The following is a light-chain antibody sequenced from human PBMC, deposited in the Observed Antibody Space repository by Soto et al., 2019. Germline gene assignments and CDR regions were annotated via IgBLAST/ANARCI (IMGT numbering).Light chain of an antibody. V-gene: IGKV2D-29*02. J-gene: IGKJ5*01. CDR2: EVS. CDR1: QSLLSSGGETY. Sequence: DIVMSQTPLSLSVTPGQPASISCRSSQSLLSSGGETYLFWYLQRPGQSPQLLIYEVSNRISAVPDRFIGSGSGTDFTLKISRVEAEDACVYYYMQSTQLPLTFGQGTRLEGK. CDR3: MQSTQLPLT.